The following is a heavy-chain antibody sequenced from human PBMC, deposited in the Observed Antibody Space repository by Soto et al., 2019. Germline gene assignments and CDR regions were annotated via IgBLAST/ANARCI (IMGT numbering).Heavy chain of an antibody. Sequence: GASVKVSCKASGYTFTSYGISWVRQAPGQGLEWMGWISAYNGNTNYAQKLQGRVAMTTDTSTSTADMELRSLRSDDTAVYYCACDKPMSYSYGSGALVDWGQATLVTLSS. CDR2: ISAYNGNT. CDR3: ACDKPMSYSYGSGALVD. CDR1: GYTFTSYG. V-gene: IGHV1-18*01. J-gene: IGHJ4*02. D-gene: IGHD3-10*01.